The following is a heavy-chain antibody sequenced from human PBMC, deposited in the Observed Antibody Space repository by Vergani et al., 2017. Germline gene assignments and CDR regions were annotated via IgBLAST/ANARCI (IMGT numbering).Heavy chain of an antibody. J-gene: IGHJ6*02. CDR1: GYTFTSYA. CDR3: AGEPEGDGEDGKPYYYYGMDV. D-gene: IGHD4-17*01. CDR2: INTNTGNP. V-gene: IGHV7-4-1*02. Sequence: QVQLVQSGSELKKPGASVRVSCKASGYTFTSYAMNWVRQAPGQGLEWMGWINTNTGNPTYAQSFTGRFVFSLDTTVSTAYLQISRLKAEDTAVYYCAGEPEGDGEDGKPYYYYGMDVWGQGTTVTVSS.